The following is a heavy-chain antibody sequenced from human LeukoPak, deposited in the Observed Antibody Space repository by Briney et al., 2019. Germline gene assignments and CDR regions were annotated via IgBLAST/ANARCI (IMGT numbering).Heavy chain of an antibody. D-gene: IGHD6-13*01. CDR1: GVSISSGGYY. Sequence: SETLSLTCTVSGVSISSGGYYWSWIRQPPGKGLEWIGYIYQSGSTYYTPSLESRVTISVDRSKNQFSLRLSSVTAADTAVYYCAKRVAAAGIFDYWGQGTLVTVSS. CDR2: IYQSGST. V-gene: IGHV4-30-2*01. J-gene: IGHJ4*02. CDR3: AKRVAAAGIFDY.